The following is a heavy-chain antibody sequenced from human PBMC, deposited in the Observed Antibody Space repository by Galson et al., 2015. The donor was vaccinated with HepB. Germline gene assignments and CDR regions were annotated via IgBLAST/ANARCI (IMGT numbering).Heavy chain of an antibody. J-gene: IGHJ4*02. CDR1: GYSFTSYW. CDR3: ARHGEIAVADVYFDY. D-gene: IGHD6-19*01. CDR2: IYPGDSDT. V-gene: IGHV5-51*01. Sequence: QSGAEVKKPGESLKISCKGSGYSFTSYWIGWVRQMPGKGLEWMGIIYPGDSDTRYSPSFQGQVTISADKSISTAYLQWSSLKASDTAMYYCARHGEIAVADVYFDYWGQGTLVTVSS.